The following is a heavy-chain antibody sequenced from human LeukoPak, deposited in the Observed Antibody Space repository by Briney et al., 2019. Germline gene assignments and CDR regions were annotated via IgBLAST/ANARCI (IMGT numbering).Heavy chain of an antibody. CDR3: ARVMDTGYGGKPLGYYYYRDV. D-gene: IGHD4/OR15-4a*01. CDR1: GDSISSRSYY. Sequence: EPSETLSLTCTVSGDSISSRSYYWGWIRQPPGQGLEWIGHISYTGSTYYNPSLKSRVPISVDTSNNQFSLKLSSVPTPDRAVSYCARVMDTGYGGKPLGYYYYRDVWGKGTTVTISS. J-gene: IGHJ6*03. V-gene: IGHV4-39*07. CDR2: ISYTGST.